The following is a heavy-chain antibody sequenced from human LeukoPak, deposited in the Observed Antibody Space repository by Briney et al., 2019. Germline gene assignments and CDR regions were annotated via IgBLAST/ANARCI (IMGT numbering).Heavy chain of an antibody. V-gene: IGHV3-23*01. D-gene: IGHD6-13*01. Sequence: GGSLRLSCAASGFTFSSYAMSWVRQAPGKGLEWVSAISGSGGSTYYADSVKGRFTISRDNSKNTLYLQMNSLRAGDTAVYYCAKGSIAGPRYYYYMDVWGKGTTVTVSS. CDR2: ISGSGGST. J-gene: IGHJ6*03. CDR1: GFTFSSYA. CDR3: AKGSIAGPRYYYYMDV.